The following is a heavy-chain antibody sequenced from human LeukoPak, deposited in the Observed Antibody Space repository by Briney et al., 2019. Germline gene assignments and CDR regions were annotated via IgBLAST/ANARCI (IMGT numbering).Heavy chain of an antibody. CDR3: ARGANPPRYYDFWSGYYPEPLHRSQFDY. Sequence: SETLSLTCTVSGGSINNNYWSWIRQPAGKGLEWIGRIYTSGSTNYNPSLKSRVTMSVDTSKNQFSLKLSSVTAADTAVYYCARGANPPRYYDFWSGYYPEPLHRSQFDYWGQGTLVTVSS. J-gene: IGHJ4*02. V-gene: IGHV4-4*07. CDR2: IYTSGST. D-gene: IGHD3-3*01. CDR1: GGSINNNY.